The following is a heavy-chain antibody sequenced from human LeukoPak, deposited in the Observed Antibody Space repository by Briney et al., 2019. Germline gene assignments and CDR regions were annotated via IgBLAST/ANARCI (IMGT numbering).Heavy chain of an antibody. CDR3: AREDIVVVVAANPYYYYYMDV. J-gene: IGHJ6*03. D-gene: IGHD2-15*01. CDR1: GFTFSSYS. CDR2: ISSSSSTI. V-gene: IGHV3-48*04. Sequence: GGSLRLSCAASGFTFSSYSMNWVRQAPGKGLEWVSYISSSSSTIYYADSVKGRFTISRDNAKNSLYLQMNSLRAEDTAVYCCAREDIVVVVAANPYYYYYMDVWGKGTTVTVSS.